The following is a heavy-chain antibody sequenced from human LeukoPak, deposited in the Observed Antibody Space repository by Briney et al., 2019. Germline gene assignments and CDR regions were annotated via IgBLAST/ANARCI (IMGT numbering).Heavy chain of an antibody. J-gene: IGHJ4*02. CDR1: GFTFSSYA. CDR2: ISGSGGHI. V-gene: IGHV3-23*01. Sequence: QTGGSLRLSCAASGFTFSSYAINWVRQAPGKGLEWLSAISGSGGHIYYADSLKGRFTISRDNSKNTAYLEMNSLRAEDTAVYHCAKIMGSSPSMAYFAYWGQGTLVTVSS. D-gene: IGHD6-6*01. CDR3: AKIMGSSPSMAYFAY.